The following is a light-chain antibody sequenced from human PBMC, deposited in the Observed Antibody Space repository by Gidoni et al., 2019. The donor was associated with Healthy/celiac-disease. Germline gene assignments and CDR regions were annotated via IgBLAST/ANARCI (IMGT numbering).Light chain of an antibody. V-gene: IGKV1-33*01. CDR1: QDISNY. J-gene: IGKJ4*01. Sequence: DIQMTQSPSSLSASVGDRVTITCQASQDISNYLHWYQQKPGKAHKLLIYDASNLETEVPSRFSGSGSGTDFTFTISILQPEDIATYYCQQYDNLPLTFGGGTKVEIK. CDR2: DAS. CDR3: QQYDNLPLT.